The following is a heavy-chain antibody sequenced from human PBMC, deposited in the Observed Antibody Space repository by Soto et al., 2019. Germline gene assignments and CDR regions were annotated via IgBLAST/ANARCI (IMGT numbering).Heavy chain of an antibody. CDR3: ARGGKGCSSTSGPLHYNYYYGMDV. J-gene: IGHJ6*02. D-gene: IGHD2-2*01. CDR1: GGTFSSYA. CDR2: IIPIFGTA. Sequence: SVKVSSQAPGGTFSSYAISWVVQAPGQGLEWMGGIIPIFGTANYAQKFQGRVTITADESTSTAYMELSSLRSEDTAVYYCARGGKGCSSTSGPLHYNYYYGMDVWGQETTVTVSS. V-gene: IGHV1-69*13.